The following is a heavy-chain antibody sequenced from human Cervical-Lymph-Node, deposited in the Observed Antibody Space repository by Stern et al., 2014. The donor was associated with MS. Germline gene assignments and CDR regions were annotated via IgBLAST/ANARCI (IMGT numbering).Heavy chain of an antibody. CDR2: ISGSGDDI. CDR3: ARDQRHLATVPYFFDS. CDR1: GFIFTNYA. Sequence: EVQLLQSGGGLVQPGGSLRLSCAASGFIFTNYAMTWVRQAPGKGLEWVSTISGSGDDIHYADSVRGRFTISRDNSKSTFYLQMNSLRAEDTAIYFCARDQRHLATVPYFFDSWGQGTLVTVSS. V-gene: IGHV3-23*01. J-gene: IGHJ4*02. D-gene: IGHD5-24*01.